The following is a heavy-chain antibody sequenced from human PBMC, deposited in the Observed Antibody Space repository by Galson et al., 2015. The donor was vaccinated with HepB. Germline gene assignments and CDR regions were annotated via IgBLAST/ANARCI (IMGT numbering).Heavy chain of an antibody. D-gene: IGHD5-18*01. CDR3: AADRTREYSYGAYYYYVMDV. CDR1: RSTFTNYG. CDR2: SSADNGNT. V-gene: IGHV1-18*04. Sequence: SVKVSCKASRSTFTNYGITWVRQAPGQGLEWMGWSSADNGNTNYAQEFQGRVTMTTDTSTTTAYLELRRLRSDDTAVYYCAADRTREYSYGAYYYYVMDVWGQGTTVTISS. J-gene: IGHJ6*02.